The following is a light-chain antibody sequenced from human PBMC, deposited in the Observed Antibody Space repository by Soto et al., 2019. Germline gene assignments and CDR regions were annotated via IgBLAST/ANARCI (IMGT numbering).Light chain of an antibody. Sequence: QSALTQPPSASGSPGPSVTISCTGTSSDVGRYNYVSWYQQHPGKAPKLMIFEVSDRPSGVSNRFSGSNSGNTASLTISGLQADDEADYFCSSYTSNSTLVFGGGTKLTVL. CDR3: SSYTSNSTLV. V-gene: IGLV2-14*01. J-gene: IGLJ3*02. CDR2: EVS. CDR1: SSDVGRYNY.